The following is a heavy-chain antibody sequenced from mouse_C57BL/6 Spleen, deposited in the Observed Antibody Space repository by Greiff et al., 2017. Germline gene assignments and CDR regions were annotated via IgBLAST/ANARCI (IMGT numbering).Heavy chain of an antibody. J-gene: IGHJ2*01. CDR3: AREGNY. CDR1: GYTFTSYW. V-gene: IGHV1-72*01. Sequence: QVQLQQPGAELVKPGASVKLSCKASGYTFTSYWMHWVKQRPGRGLEWIGRFEPNSGGTKYNEKFKSKATLTVDKPTSTAYMQLSSLTSEDSAVYYCAREGNYWGQGTTLAVSS. CDR2: FEPNSGGT.